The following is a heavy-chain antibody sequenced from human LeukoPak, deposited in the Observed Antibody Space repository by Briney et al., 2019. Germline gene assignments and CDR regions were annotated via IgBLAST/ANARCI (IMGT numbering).Heavy chain of an antibody. Sequence: GGSLRLSCAASGFTFSSYWMSWVRQAPGKGLEWVANIKQDGSEKYYVDSVKGRFTISRDNAKNSLYLQMNSLRAEDTAVYYCARKNGAARMLAFDIWGQGTMVTVSS. V-gene: IGHV3-7*01. J-gene: IGHJ3*02. D-gene: IGHD6-6*01. CDR1: GFTFSSYW. CDR3: ARKNGAARMLAFDI. CDR2: IKQDGSEK.